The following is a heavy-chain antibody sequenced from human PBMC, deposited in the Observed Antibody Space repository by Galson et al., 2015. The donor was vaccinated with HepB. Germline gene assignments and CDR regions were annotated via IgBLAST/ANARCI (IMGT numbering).Heavy chain of an antibody. CDR3: SRLGDLAGYSSA. V-gene: IGHV3-73*01. CDR1: GLSLSGSA. D-gene: IGHD3-16*01. J-gene: IGHJ5*02. Sequence: SLRLPGAASGLSLSGSAMHWARQTSWKGLQGVSRIGSKANNYARAYASSVKGRFIISRDDSKNTAFLQMNSLKTADPAVYYGSRLGDLAGYSSAWGPGSPVTDST. CDR2: IGSKANNYAR.